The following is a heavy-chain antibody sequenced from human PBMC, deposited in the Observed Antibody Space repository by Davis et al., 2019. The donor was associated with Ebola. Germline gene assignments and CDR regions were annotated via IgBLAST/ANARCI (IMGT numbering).Heavy chain of an antibody. J-gene: IGHJ3*01. CDR2: INPTGGT. Sequence: ESLKISCAASGFTVSNNYMSWVRQAPGKGLEWIGEINPTGGTGYNPSLTSRVTISVDTSRNLLSLKLSSVTVADTAVYYCARHRYGGHKTFDFWGQGTKVTVS. D-gene: IGHD5-12*01. CDR3: ARHRYGGHKTFDF. V-gene: IGHV4-34*01. CDR1: GFTVSNNY.